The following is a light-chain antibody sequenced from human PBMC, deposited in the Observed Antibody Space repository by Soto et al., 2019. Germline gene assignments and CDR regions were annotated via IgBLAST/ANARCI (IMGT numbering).Light chain of an antibody. J-gene: IGKJ4*01. V-gene: IGKV1-13*02. CDR2: DAS. CDR1: QGFSSA. CDR3: QQFYTYPLT. Sequence: AIQLTQSPSSLSASVGDRVTITCRASQGFSSALAWYQQKPGKTPKLLIYDASSLESGVPSRFSGSGSGTDFTLTISCLQPEDFATYYCQQFYTYPLTFGGGTRWIS.